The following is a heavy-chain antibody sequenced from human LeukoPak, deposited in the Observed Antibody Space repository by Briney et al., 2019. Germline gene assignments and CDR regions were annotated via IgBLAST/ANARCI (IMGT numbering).Heavy chain of an antibody. Sequence: SVKVSCKASGGTFSSYAISWVRQAPGQGLEWMGMIIPILGIANYAQKFQGRVTITADKSTSTAYMELSSLRSEDTAVYYCAREPMDIVVVVAATYFDYWGQGTLVTVSS. CDR3: AREPMDIVVVVAATYFDY. D-gene: IGHD2-15*01. CDR1: GGTFSSYA. CDR2: IIPILGIA. V-gene: IGHV1-69*04. J-gene: IGHJ4*02.